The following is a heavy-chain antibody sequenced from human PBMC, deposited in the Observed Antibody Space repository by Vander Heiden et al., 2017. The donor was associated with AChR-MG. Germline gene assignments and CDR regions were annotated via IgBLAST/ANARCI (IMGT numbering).Heavy chain of an antibody. CDR2: IYYSGST. V-gene: IGHV4-39*01. Sequence: QLQLQESGPGLVKPSETLSLTCTVSGGSISSSSYYWGWIRQPPGKGLEWIGSIYYSGSTYYNPSLKSRVTISVDTSKNQFSLKLSSVTAADTAVYYCARTQYYYYYMDVWGKGTTVTVSS. J-gene: IGHJ6*03. CDR3: ARTQYYYYYMDV. CDR1: GGSISSSSYY.